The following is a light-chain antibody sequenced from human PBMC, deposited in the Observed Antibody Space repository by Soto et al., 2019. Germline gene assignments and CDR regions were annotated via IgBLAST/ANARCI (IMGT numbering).Light chain of an antibody. CDR1: SGNIASSS. CDR2: EDS. CDR3: QSYDTTTPVV. V-gene: IGLV6-57*04. Sequence: FMLTQPHSVSESPGKTVTISCTRSSGNIASSSVQWYQQRPGSAPTTVIYEDSQRFSGVPDRFSGSIDASSNSASLTISGLKTEDEADYYCQSYDTTTPVVFGGGTKVTVL. J-gene: IGLJ2*01.